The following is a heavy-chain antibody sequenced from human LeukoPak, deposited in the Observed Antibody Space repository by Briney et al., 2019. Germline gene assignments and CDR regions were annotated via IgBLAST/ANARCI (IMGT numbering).Heavy chain of an antibody. CDR2: INPNSGDT. V-gene: IGHV1-2*02. CDR3: ARVGDYFFDY. J-gene: IGHJ4*02. CDR1: VYTFTRYY. Sequence: ASVKVSCKASVYTFTRYYMHWVRQAPAQGLEWMGCINPNSGDTDYGQNFQGRVTMTRNTTITTAYMEVSRLRSDDTAVYYCARVGDYFFDYWGQGTLVTVSS. D-gene: IGHD3-10*01.